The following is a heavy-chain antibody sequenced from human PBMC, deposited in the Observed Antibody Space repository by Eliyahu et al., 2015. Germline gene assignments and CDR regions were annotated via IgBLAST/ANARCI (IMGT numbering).Heavy chain of an antibody. Sequence: QVQLQQWGAGXLKPSEXLSLTXAVXGGSFSGYXWSWIRQPPGKGLEWIGEINHSGSTNYNPSLKSRVTISVDTSKNQFSLKLSSVTAADTAVYYCARAEVGATGEFRFDYWGQGTLVTVSS. CDR3: ARAEVGATGEFRFDY. V-gene: IGHV4-34*01. D-gene: IGHD1-26*01. CDR1: GGSFSGYX. J-gene: IGHJ4*02. CDR2: INHSGST.